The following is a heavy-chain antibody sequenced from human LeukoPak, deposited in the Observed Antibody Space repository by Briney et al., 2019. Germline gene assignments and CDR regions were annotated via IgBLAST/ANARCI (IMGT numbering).Heavy chain of an antibody. V-gene: IGHV1-69*13. CDR2: IIPIIGTA. J-gene: IGHJ6*04. CDR1: GGTYSSYA. Sequence: GASVKVSCKASGGTYSSYAISWVRQAPGQGLEWMGGIIPIIGTANYAQKFQGRVTITADESTSTAYMELSSLRSEDTAVYYCARDLGEPYYYYGMDVWGKGTTVTVSS. D-gene: IGHD3-16*01. CDR3: ARDLGEPYYYYGMDV.